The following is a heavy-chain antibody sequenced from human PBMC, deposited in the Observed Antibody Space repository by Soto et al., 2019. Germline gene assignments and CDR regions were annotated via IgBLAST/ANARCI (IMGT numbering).Heavy chain of an antibody. CDR2: ISASGDTI. V-gene: IGHV3-48*01. D-gene: IGHD1-26*01. J-gene: IGHJ4*02. CDR1: GFTFNTYS. CDR3: ARVGATIADFDY. Sequence: GGSLRLSCAASGFTFNTYSINWVRQAPGKGLEWLSYISASGDTIYYADSVKGRFTISRDNAKNSLYLQMNSLRGKDTAVYYCARVGATIADFDYWGQGTPVTVSS.